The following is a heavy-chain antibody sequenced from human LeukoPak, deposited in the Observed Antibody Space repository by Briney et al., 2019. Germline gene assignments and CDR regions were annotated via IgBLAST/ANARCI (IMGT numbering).Heavy chain of an antibody. CDR2: ISAENGNT. V-gene: IGHV1-18*01. D-gene: IGHD3-10*01. CDR3: ARTLADYYGSSTEYFQH. Sequence: GASVKVSCKASGYTFINYGISWVRQAPGQGLEWMGWISAENGNTGYVENLQSRVTMTTDTSSSTVYMELRSLRPDDTAVYYCARTLADYYGSSTEYFQHWGQGTLVTVSS. J-gene: IGHJ1*01. CDR1: GYTFINYG.